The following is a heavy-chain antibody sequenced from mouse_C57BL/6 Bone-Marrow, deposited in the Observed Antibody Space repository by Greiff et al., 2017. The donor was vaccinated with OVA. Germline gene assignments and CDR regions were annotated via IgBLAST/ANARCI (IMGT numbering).Heavy chain of an antibody. J-gene: IGHJ1*03. V-gene: IGHV5-9*01. CDR1: GFTFSSYT. CDR2: ISGGGGNT. Sequence: EVKVVESGGGLVKPGGSLKLSCAASGFTFSSYTMSWVRQTPEKRLEWVATISGGGGNTYYPDSVKGRFTISSDNAKNTLYLQMSSLRSEDTALYYCARLRTWYFDVWGTGTTVTVSS. CDR3: ARLRTWYFDV.